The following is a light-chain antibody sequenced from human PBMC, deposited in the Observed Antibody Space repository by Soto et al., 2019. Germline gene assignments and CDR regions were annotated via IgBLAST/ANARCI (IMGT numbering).Light chain of an antibody. V-gene: IGLV1-51*01. CDR1: SSNIGNNY. J-gene: IGLJ2*01. CDR2: DNN. Sequence: QSVLTQPPSVSAAPGQKVSISCSGSSSNIGNNYVSWYQYLPGTAPRLLIYDNNKRPSGIPDRFSGSKSGTSATLGITGLQTGYEADYYCGTWDSSLTAVVFGGGTKLTVL. CDR3: GTWDSSLTAVV.